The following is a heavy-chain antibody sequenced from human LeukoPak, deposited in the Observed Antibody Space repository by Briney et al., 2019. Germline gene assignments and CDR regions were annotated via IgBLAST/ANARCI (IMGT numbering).Heavy chain of an antibody. Sequence: PGGSLRLSCAASGFIFSSYPMHWLRQAPGRGLEWVGVISFDGRIKDCADSVKGRFTISRDDSKNTLYVHMNSLRSDDTAVYLCARDLFLGTPDFFDYWGQGTLVTVSS. V-gene: IGHV3-30*04. D-gene: IGHD3-16*01. CDR3: ARDLFLGTPDFFDY. CDR1: GFIFSSYP. J-gene: IGHJ4*02. CDR2: ISFDGRIK.